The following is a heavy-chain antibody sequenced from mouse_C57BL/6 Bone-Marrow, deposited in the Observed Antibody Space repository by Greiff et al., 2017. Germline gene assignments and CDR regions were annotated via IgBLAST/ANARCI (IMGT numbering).Heavy chain of an antibody. D-gene: IGHD2-1*01. CDR2: INPGSGGT. Sequence: QVQLQQSGAELVRPGTSVKVSCKASGYAFTNYLIEWVKQRPGQGLEWIGVINPGSGGTNYNEKFKGKATLTADKSSSTAYMQLSSLTSEDSAVFFCARSGYGNFLYYFDDWGKGTTLTVSS. CDR1: GYAFTNYL. V-gene: IGHV1-54*01. CDR3: ARSGYGNFLYYFDD. J-gene: IGHJ2*01.